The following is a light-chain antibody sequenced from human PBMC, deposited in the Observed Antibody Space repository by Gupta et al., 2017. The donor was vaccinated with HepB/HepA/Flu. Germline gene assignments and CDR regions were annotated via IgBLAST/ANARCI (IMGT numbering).Light chain of an antibody. CDR1: QSISNW. J-gene: IGKJ1*01. CDR2: KAS. Sequence: DIQMTQSPSTLSASVRDRVTITCRASQSISNWLAWYQQKPGKAPKVLTYKASTLESGVPSRFSGSGSGTEFSLTISSLQPDDFATYYCQHYNSPWTFGQGTKVEIK. CDR3: QHYNSPWT. V-gene: IGKV1-5*03.